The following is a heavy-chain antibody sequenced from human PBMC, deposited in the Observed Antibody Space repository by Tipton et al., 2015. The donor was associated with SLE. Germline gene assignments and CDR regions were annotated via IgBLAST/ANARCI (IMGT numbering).Heavy chain of an antibody. Sequence: GLVKPSGTLSLTCTVSGGSVSSYYWSWIRQPPGKGLEWIGYIYSSGTTNYNPSLKSRVTISVDTSKTQFSLKLSSVTAADTAVYFCARDQVGVGDFDYWGQGTLVTVSS. J-gene: IGHJ4*02. CDR3: ARDQVGVGDFDY. D-gene: IGHD3-16*01. V-gene: IGHV4-59*02. CDR2: IYSSGTT. CDR1: GGSVSSYY.